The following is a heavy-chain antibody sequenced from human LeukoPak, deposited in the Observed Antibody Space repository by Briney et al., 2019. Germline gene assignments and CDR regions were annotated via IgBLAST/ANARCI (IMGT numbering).Heavy chain of an antibody. CDR1: GGSFSGYY. V-gene: IGHV4-34*01. J-gene: IGHJ6*03. CDR3: ARNYYYYYMDV. CDR2: INHSGST. Sequence: SETLSLTCAVYGGSFSGYYWSWIRQPPGKGLEWIGEINHSGSTNYNPSLKSRVTISVDTSKNQFSLKLSSVTAADTAVYYCARNYYYYYMDVWGKGTTVTISS.